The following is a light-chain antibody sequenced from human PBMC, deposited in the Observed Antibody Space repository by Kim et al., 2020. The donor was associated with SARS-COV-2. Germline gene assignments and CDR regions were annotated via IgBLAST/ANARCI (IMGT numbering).Light chain of an antibody. V-gene: IGKV3-20*01. CDR1: QSVSSTY. Sequence: DIVLTQSPGTLSLSPGEIATLSCRASQSVSSTYLAWYQQRPGQVPRLLIYSATIRATGIPDRFSGSGSGTDFTLTISRLEPEDFAVYYCQQCATSPFAFGPGTKVDIK. J-gene: IGKJ3*01. CDR3: QQCATSPFA. CDR2: SAT.